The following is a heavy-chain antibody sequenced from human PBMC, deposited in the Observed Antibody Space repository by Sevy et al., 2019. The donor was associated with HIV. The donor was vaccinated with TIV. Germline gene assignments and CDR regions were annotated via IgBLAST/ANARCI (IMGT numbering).Heavy chain of an antibody. Sequence: SETLSLTCTVSSGSISSYYWSWIRQPPGKGLEWIGYICYSGSTNYNPSLKSRVTISVDTSKNQFSLKLSSVTAADTAVYYCARGEYCSGGSCYSNAFDIWGQGTMVTVSS. D-gene: IGHD2-15*01. CDR1: SGSISSYY. CDR2: ICYSGST. V-gene: IGHV4-59*01. J-gene: IGHJ3*02. CDR3: ARGEYCSGGSCYSNAFDI.